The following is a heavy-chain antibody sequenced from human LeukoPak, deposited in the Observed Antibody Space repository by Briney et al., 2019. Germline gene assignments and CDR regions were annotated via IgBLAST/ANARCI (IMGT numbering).Heavy chain of an antibody. D-gene: IGHD3-22*01. CDR3: ATNREYYYDSSGLDY. V-gene: IGHV4-61*01. CDR2: IYYSGST. J-gene: IGHJ4*02. CDR1: GGSVSGGSYY. Sequence: SETLSLTCTVSGGSVSGGSYYWSWIRQPPGKGLEWIGYIYYSGSTNYNPSLKSRVTISVDTSKNQFSLKLSSVTAADTAVYYCATNREYYYDSSGLDYWGQGTLVTVSS.